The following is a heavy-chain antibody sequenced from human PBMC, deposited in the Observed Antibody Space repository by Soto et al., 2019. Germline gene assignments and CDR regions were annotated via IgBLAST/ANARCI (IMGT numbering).Heavy chain of an antibody. D-gene: IGHD3-3*01. CDR1: GGSISSSSYY. Sequence: QLQLQESGPGLVKPSETLSLTCTVSGGSISSSSYYWGWLRQPPGTGLEWIGSIYYSGSTYYNPSLNSGVTISVYMTKIQFYLKLSSVTAADPTVYYCARHGGYYDFPFDYWGQGTLVTVSS. CDR3: ARHGGYYDFPFDY. CDR2: IYYSGST. J-gene: IGHJ4*02. V-gene: IGHV4-39*01.